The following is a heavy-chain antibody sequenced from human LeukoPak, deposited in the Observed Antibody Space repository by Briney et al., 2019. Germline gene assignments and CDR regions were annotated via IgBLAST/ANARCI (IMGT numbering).Heavy chain of an antibody. CDR1: GFTFSSYW. J-gene: IGHJ3*02. Sequence: GGPLRLSCAASGFTFSSYWMSWVRQAPGKGLEWVANIKQDGSEKYYVDSVKGRFTISRDNAKNSLYLQMNSLRAEDTAVYYCARVTYYYDSSGYYADAFDIWGQGTMVTVSS. D-gene: IGHD3-22*01. V-gene: IGHV3-7*01. CDR2: IKQDGSEK. CDR3: ARVTYYYDSSGYYADAFDI.